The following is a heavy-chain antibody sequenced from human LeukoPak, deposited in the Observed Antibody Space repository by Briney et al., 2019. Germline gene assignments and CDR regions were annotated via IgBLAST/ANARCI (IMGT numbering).Heavy chain of an antibody. Sequence: GASVKVSCKASGYTFTTHFMNWVRQAPGQGLEWMAIINPADGTRTYAQKFQDRVTLTRDTSTDTVYMVLSSLRSDDTAVYYCARGAGDVFHERRILDRWGQGTLVTVSS. CDR2: INPADGTR. J-gene: IGHJ5*02. CDR1: GYTFTTHF. D-gene: IGHD2-8*02. V-gene: IGHV1-46*01. CDR3: ARGAGDVFHERRILDR.